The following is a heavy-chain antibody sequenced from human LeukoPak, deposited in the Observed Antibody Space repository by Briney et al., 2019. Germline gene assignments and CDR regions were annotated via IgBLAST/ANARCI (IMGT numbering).Heavy chain of an antibody. CDR2: INTDGSST. D-gene: IGHD5-18*01. J-gene: IGHJ5*02. CDR3: ARDTANDEAWFDP. V-gene: IGHV3-74*01. CDR1: GFTFTIYW. Sequence: GGSLRLSCTASGFTFTIYWMHWVRQAPGKGLVWVSRINTDGSSTSYADSVKGRFTISRDNAKNTLYLQMNSLRAEVTAVYYCARDTANDEAWFDPWGQGTLVTVSS.